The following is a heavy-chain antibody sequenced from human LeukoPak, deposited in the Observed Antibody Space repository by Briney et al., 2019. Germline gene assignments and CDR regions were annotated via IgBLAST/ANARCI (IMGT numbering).Heavy chain of an antibody. Sequence: ASVKVSCKASGYTFSNFGISWVRQAPGQGLEWMGWISAYYGNTNYAQKLQGRVTMTTDTSTSTAYMELRSLRSDDTAVYYCARGGDGDILTGLVFDYWGQGTLVTVSS. CDR1: GYTFSNFG. CDR2: ISAYYGNT. D-gene: IGHD3-9*01. J-gene: IGHJ4*02. CDR3: ARGGDGDILTGLVFDY. V-gene: IGHV1-18*01.